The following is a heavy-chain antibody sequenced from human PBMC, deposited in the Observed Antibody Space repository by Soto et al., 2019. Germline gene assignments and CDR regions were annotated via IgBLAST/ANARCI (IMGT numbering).Heavy chain of an antibody. CDR1: GFTFSSYG. J-gene: IGHJ3*02. D-gene: IGHD5-18*01. Sequence: QVQLVESGGGVVQPGRSLRLSCAASGFTFSSYGMHWVRQAPGKGLEWVAVISYDGSNKYYADSVKGRFTISRDNSKNTLYLQMNSLRAEDTAVYYCAKTNTAMATHDAFDIWGQGTMVTVSS. V-gene: IGHV3-30*18. CDR2: ISYDGSNK. CDR3: AKTNTAMATHDAFDI.